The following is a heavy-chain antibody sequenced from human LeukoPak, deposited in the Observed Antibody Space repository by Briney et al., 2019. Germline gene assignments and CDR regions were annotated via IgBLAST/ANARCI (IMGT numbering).Heavy chain of an antibody. CDR3: SRGSYDLWSGFSY. CDR2: ISGTGSTI. CDR1: GFTMSDYY. J-gene: IGHJ4*02. V-gene: IGHV3-69-1*02. Sequence: GGSLRLSCEVSGFTMSDYYMMGVRQAPGKGLEWISRISGTGSTIYYADSMKGRFTISRDIGKKSVYLQMTALRADDTAVYYCSRGSYDLWSGFSYWGQGTLVTVSS. D-gene: IGHD3-3*01.